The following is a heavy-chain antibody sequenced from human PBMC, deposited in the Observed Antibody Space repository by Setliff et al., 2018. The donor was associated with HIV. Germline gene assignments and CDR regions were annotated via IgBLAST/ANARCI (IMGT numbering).Heavy chain of an antibody. J-gene: IGHJ5*02. V-gene: IGHV1-8*01. D-gene: IGHD7-27*01. Sequence: ASVKVSCKPSGGTFSRNASSWVRQAPGQGLEWMGWMNPNSGNTGYAQKFQGRVTMTRSTSISTAYMELSSLRSEDTAVYYCARSRLGSWFDPWGQGTLVTVSS. CDR3: ARSRLGSWFDP. CDR1: GGTFSRNA. CDR2: MNPNSGNT.